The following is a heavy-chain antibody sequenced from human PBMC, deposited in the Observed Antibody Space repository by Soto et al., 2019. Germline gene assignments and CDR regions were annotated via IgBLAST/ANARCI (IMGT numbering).Heavy chain of an antibody. Sequence: GGSLRLSCAASGFTFSNAWMSWVLQAPGKGLEWVGRIKSKTDGGTTDYAAPVKGRFTISRDDSKNTLYLQMNSLKTEDTAVYYCSTYSCYSGSYYFDYWGQGTLVTGSS. J-gene: IGHJ4*02. V-gene: IGHV3-15*01. D-gene: IGHD1-26*01. CDR1: GFTFSNAW. CDR3: STYSCYSGSYYFDY. CDR2: IKSKTDGGTT.